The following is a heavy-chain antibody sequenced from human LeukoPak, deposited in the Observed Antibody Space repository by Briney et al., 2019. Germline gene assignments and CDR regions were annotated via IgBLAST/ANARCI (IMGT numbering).Heavy chain of an antibody. V-gene: IGHV3-48*01. CDR1: GFTFSSYS. D-gene: IGHD3-10*01. Sequence: AGGSLRLSCAASGFTFSSYSMNWVRQAPGKGLEWVSYISSSSSTIYYADSVKGRFTISRDNAKNSLYLQMNSLRAEDTAVYYCARDALRWFGELLGYFDYWGQGTLVTVSS. J-gene: IGHJ4*02. CDR3: ARDALRWFGELLGYFDY. CDR2: ISSSSSTI.